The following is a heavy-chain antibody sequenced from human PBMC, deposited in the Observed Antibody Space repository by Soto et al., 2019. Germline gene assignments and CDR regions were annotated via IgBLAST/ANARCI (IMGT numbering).Heavy chain of an antibody. V-gene: IGHV3-30*18. Sequence: QVQLVESGGGGVQPGRSLRLSCAPSGFTFSSYGMHWVRQAPGKGLEGVAVISYDGSNKYYADSVKGRFTISRDNSKNTLYLQMNSLRTEDTAVYYCAKDLGHGGRGAFDIWGQGTMVTVSS. J-gene: IGHJ3*02. D-gene: IGHD7-27*01. CDR2: ISYDGSNK. CDR1: GFTFSSYG. CDR3: AKDLGHGGRGAFDI.